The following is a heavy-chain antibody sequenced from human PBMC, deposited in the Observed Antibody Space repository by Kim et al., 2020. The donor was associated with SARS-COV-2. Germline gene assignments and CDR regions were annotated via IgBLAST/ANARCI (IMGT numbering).Heavy chain of an antibody. V-gene: IGHV4-34*01. D-gene: IGHD2-15*01. CDR3: ARSNCSGGSCYSATNWFDP. J-gene: IGHJ5*02. Sequence: RRVTISVDTTKNQFSLKLSSVTAADTAVYYCARSNCSGGSCYSATNWFDPWGQGTLVTVSS.